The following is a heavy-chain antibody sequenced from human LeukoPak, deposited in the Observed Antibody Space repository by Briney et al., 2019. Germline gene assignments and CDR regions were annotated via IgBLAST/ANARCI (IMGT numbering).Heavy chain of an antibody. CDR1: GFTFSSYA. J-gene: IGHJ4*02. V-gene: IGHV3-23*01. D-gene: IGHD1-26*01. CDR2: ISGSGGST. Sequence: PGGSLRLSFAASGFTFSSYAMSWVRQAPGKGLEWVSAISGSGGSTYYADSVKGRFTISRDNSKNTLYLQMNSLRAEDTAVYYCANTGSYYPSFFDYWGQGTLVTVSP. CDR3: ANTGSYYPSFFDY.